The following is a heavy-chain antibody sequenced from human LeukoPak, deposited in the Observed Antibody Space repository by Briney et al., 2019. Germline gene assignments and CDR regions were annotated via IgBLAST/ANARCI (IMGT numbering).Heavy chain of an antibody. CDR1: GFTFSSYG. CDR2: ISGSGGRT. D-gene: IGHD4-11*01. V-gene: IGHV3-23*01. J-gene: IGHJ4*02. Sequence: GGSLRLSCAASGFTFSSYGMSWVRQAPGKGREWVSAISGSGGRTYYADSVKGRLTIYRDKSKNTLYLEMNSVRAEDTAVYYCAKTKVTYYFDSWGQGTLVTVSS. CDR3: AKTKVTYYFDS.